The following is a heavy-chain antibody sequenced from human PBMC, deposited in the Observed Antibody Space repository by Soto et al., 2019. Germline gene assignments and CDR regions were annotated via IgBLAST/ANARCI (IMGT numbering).Heavy chain of an antibody. CDR3: AKEFFSSSSNWFAP. CDR1: GGTFSSYA. D-gene: IGHD2-15*01. J-gene: IGHJ5*02. Sequence: GASVKVSCKASGGTFSSYAISWVRQAPGQGLEWMGGIIPIFGTANYAQKFQGRVTITADESTSTAYMELSSLRSEDTAVYYCAKEFFSSSSNWFAPWGQGTLVTVPQ. CDR2: IIPIFGTA. V-gene: IGHV1-69*13.